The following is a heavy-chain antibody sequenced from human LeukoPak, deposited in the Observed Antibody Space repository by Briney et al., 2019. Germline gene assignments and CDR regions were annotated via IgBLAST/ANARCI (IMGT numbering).Heavy chain of an antibody. CDR2: ISSSSSYI. V-gene: IGHV3-21*01. J-gene: IGHJ4*02. CDR1: GFTFSSYS. Sequence: GGSLRLSCAASGFTFSSYSMNWVRQAPGKGLEWVSSISSSSSYIYYADSVKGRVTISRDNAKNSLYLQMNSLRAEDTSVYYCARVYRTVYYYDSRSPFDYWGQGTLVTVSS. CDR3: ARVYRTVYYYDSRSPFDY. D-gene: IGHD3-22*01.